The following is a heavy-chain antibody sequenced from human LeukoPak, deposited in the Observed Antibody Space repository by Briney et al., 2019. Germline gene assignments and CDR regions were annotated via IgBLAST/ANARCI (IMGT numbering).Heavy chain of an antibody. D-gene: IGHD1-26*01. J-gene: IGHJ5*02. V-gene: IGHV4-59*08. CDR1: GGSVTTYY. CDR2: IYNSGST. Sequence: PSETLSLTCTVSGGSVTTYYWSWIRQPPGKGLEWIAYIYNSGSTNYSPSLKSRVTISVDTPKNQVSLRLSSVTAADTAVYYCARHAIYSGDYSFWFDPWGLGTLVTVSS. CDR3: ARHAIYSGDYSFWFDP.